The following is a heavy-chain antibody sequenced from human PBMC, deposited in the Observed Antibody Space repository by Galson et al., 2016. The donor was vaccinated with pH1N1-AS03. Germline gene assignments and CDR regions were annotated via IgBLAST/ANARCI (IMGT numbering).Heavy chain of an antibody. Sequence: SVKVSCKASGGTFNTYAISWVRQAPGQGLEWMGGIIPIFGTANYAQKFQGRVTITADDSTSTVYMELSSLRSEDTAVYYCGRWGPSSLGWVAAAGPFEFWGQGTLVTVSS. CDR2: IIPIFGTA. D-gene: IGHD6-25*01. CDR3: GRWGPSSLGWVAAAGPFEF. CDR1: GGTFNTYA. J-gene: IGHJ4*02. V-gene: IGHV1-69*13.